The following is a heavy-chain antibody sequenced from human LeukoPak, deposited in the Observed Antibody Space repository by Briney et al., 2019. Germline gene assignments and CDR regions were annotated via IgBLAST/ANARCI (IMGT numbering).Heavy chain of an antibody. CDR3: ASLRRGS. Sequence: GGSLRLSCAASGFTVSSNYINWVRQAPGKGLEWVSVLYSGGDTYYADSVKGRFTVSRDNSKNTLYLQMNSLGAEDTAVYYCASLRRGSWGQGTLVTVSS. CDR2: LYSGGDT. CDR1: GFTVSSNY. D-gene: IGHD3-10*01. J-gene: IGHJ5*02. V-gene: IGHV3-53*01.